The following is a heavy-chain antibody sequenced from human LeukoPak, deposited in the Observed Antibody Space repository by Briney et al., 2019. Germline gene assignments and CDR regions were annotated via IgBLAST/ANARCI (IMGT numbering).Heavy chain of an antibody. D-gene: IGHD5-18*01. CDR3: ARGGYSYGYMGYSDY. CDR2: ISADNGNT. CDR1: GYTFNIYG. J-gene: IGHJ4*02. Sequence: ASVKVSCKASGYTFNIYGISWVRQAPGQGLEWMGWISADNGNTNFAQKLQGRVTMTTDTSTSTAYLELRSLRSDDTAVYYCARGGYSYGYMGYSDYWGQGTLVTVSS. V-gene: IGHV1-18*01.